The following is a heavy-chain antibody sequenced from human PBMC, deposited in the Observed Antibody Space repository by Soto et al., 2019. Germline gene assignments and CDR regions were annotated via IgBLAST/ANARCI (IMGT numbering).Heavy chain of an antibody. J-gene: IGHJ4*02. CDR3: AGPATYSSSSGFDY. CDR1: GYTFTSYD. V-gene: IGHV1-8*01. D-gene: IGHD6-6*01. Sequence: QVQLVQSGAEVKKPGASVKVSCKASGYTFTSYDINWVRQATGQGLEWMGWMNPNSGNTGYAQKLQGRVTMTRNTSISTAYMELSSLRSDDTAVYYCAGPATYSSSSGFDYWGQGTLVTVSS. CDR2: MNPNSGNT.